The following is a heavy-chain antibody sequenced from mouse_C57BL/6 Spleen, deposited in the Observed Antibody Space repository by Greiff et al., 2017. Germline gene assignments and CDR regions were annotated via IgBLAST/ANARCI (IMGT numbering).Heavy chain of an antibody. CDR3: ARDGYYDYDKFAY. CDR1: GYTFTDYY. J-gene: IGHJ3*01. CDR2: INPNNGGT. Sequence: VQLQQSGPELVKPGASVKISCKASGYTFTDYYMNWVKQSHGKSLEWIGDINPNNGGTSYNQKFKGKATLTVDKSSSTAYMELRSLTSEDSAVYYCARDGYYDYDKFAYWGQGTLVTVSA. D-gene: IGHD2-4*01. V-gene: IGHV1-26*01.